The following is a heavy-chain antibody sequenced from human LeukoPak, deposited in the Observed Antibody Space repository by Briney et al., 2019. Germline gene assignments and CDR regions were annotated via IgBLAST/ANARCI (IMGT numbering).Heavy chain of an antibody. Sequence: SETLSLTCTVSGGSISIWSWIRQPAGKGLDWIGRIYSSGRTNYNPSLKSRVTMSVDTSRNQFSLRLTSVTAADTAVYYCARTHRGCGGTCAFDYWGQGSLVAVSS. J-gene: IGHJ4*02. CDR1: GGSISI. V-gene: IGHV4-4*07. CDR2: IYSSGRT. D-gene: IGHD2-21*01. CDR3: ARTHRGCGGTCAFDY.